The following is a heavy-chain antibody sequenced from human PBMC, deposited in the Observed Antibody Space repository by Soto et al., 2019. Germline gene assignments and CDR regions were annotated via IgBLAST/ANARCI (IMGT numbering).Heavy chain of an antibody. D-gene: IGHD1-1*01. Sequence: ASVKVSCKASGYTFTSYDIYWVRQATGQGLEWMGWMNPNTGNSAYAQKFQGRVTVTSDTSKNTVHMELSSLRSEDTAVYYCARRAETNGWNGFGADKYYFDFWGQGTLVTVPS. CDR1: GYTFTSYD. J-gene: IGHJ4*02. CDR3: ARRAETNGWNGFGADKYYFDF. V-gene: IGHV1-8*01. CDR2: MNPNTGNS.